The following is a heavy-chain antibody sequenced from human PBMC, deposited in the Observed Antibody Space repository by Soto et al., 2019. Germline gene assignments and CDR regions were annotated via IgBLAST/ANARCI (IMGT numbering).Heavy chain of an antibody. CDR1: GFTFTSSA. Sequence: QMQLVQSGPEVKKPGTSVRVCCEACGFTFTSSAVQWVRQARGQRLEWIGWIVVGSGNTNYAQKFQERVTITRDMSTSTAYMELSSLRSEDTAVYYCAAHGAHLRWEGSWGQATLVTVSS. D-gene: IGHD4-17*01. J-gene: IGHJ4*02. CDR2: IVVGSGNT. CDR3: AAHGAHLRWEGS. V-gene: IGHV1-58*01.